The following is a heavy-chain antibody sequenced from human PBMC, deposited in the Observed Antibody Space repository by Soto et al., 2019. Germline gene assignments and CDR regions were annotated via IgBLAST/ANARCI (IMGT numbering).Heavy chain of an antibody. CDR3: ARDSGITTSIFDY. CDR1: GFTFSSYG. D-gene: IGHD3-10*01. V-gene: IGHV3-33*01. Sequence: GGSLRLSCAASGFTFSSYGMHWVRQAPGKGLEWVAVIWYDGSNKYYADSVKGRFTISRDNSKNTLYLQMNSLRAEDTAVYYCARDSGITTSIFDYWGQGTLVTVSS. J-gene: IGHJ4*02. CDR2: IWYDGSNK.